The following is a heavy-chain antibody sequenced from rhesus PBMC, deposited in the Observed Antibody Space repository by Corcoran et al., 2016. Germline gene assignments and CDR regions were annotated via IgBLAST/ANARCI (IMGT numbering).Heavy chain of an antibody. V-gene: IGHV4-127*01. CDR3: AREGGIAAAGVDY. J-gene: IGHJ4*01. CDR1: GYSISSGYG. Sequence: QVQLQESGPGLVKPSETLSLTCAVSGYSISSGYGWSWIRQPPGKGLAWIGYIGGRSGSTNYNPSLKSRVTISKDTSKNQFSLKLSSVTAADTAVYYCAREGGIAAAGVDYWGQGVLVTVSS. CDR2: IGGRSGST. D-gene: IGHD6-25*01.